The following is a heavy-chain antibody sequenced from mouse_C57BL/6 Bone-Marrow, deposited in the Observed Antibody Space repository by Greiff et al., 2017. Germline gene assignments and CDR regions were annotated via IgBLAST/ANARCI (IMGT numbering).Heavy chain of an antibody. V-gene: IGHV1-50*01. CDR2: IDPSDSYT. Sequence: VQLKQPGAELVKPGASVKLSCKASGYTFTSYWMQWVKQRPGQGLEWLGEIDPSDSYTNYNQKFKGKATLTVDTSSSTAYMQLSSLTSEDSAVYYCARIYYYGSRYFDVWGTGTTVTVSS. J-gene: IGHJ1*03. CDR3: ARIYYYGSRYFDV. CDR1: GYTFTSYW. D-gene: IGHD1-1*01.